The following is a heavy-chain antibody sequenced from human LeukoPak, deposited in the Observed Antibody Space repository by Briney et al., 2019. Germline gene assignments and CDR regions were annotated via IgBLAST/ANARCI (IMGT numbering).Heavy chain of an antibody. V-gene: IGHV4-39*01. CDR2: IYSGGGT. CDR3: ARHGSIATGAFTY. CDR1: GGSIGRSSYY. J-gene: IGHJ4*02. D-gene: IGHD6-13*01. Sequence: PSETLSLTCSVSGGSIGRSSYYWGWTRQPPGKGLEWIGSIYSGGGTYYNPSLKSRVTISVDTSRHQFSLKLGSVTAADTAVYYCARHGSIATGAFTYWGQGTLVTVSS.